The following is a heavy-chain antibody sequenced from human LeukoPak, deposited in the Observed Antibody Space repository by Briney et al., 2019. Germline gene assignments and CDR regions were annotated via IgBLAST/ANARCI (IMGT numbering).Heavy chain of an antibody. CDR3: ARGALLWFGELYYYMDV. CDR1: GGSISSSNW. Sequence: PSGTLSLTCAVSGGSISSSNWWSWVRQPPGKGLEWIGEIYHSGSTNYNPSLKSRVTISVDKSKNQFSLKLSSVTAADTAVYYCARGALLWFGELYYYMDVWGKGTTVTVSS. J-gene: IGHJ6*03. V-gene: IGHV4-4*02. CDR2: IYHSGST. D-gene: IGHD3-10*01.